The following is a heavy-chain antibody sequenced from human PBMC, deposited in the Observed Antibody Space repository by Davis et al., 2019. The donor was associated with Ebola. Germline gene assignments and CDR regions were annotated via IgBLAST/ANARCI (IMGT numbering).Heavy chain of an antibody. D-gene: IGHD3-22*01. CDR2: ISHSGSRT. CDR3: ARDGESFFYDSGGHYWGY. Sequence: GESLKISCTDSVITFSSYAMTWVRQAPGKGLEWVSAISHSGSRTYFADSLQGRFTISRDNSKNTMYLHMNSLRVEDTAVYYCARDGESFFYDSGGHYWGYWGQGILVTVSS. J-gene: IGHJ4*02. V-gene: IGHV3-23*01. CDR1: VITFSSYA.